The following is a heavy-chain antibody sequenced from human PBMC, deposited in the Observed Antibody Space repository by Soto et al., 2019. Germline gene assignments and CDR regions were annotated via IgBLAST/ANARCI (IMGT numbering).Heavy chain of an antibody. CDR2: INPNSGGT. CDR3: ARDHCSGGSCYYYYGMDV. Sequence: ASVKVSCKASGYTFTGYYMHWVRQAPGQGLEWMGWINPNSGGTNYAQKFQGRVTMTRDTSISTAYMELSRLRSDDTAVYYCARDHCSGGSCYYYYGMDVWGQGTTVTVSS. D-gene: IGHD2-15*01. CDR1: GYTFTGYY. J-gene: IGHJ6*02. V-gene: IGHV1-2*02.